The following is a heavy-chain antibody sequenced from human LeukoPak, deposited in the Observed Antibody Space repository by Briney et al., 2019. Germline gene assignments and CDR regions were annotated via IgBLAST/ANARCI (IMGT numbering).Heavy chain of an antibody. Sequence: ASVKVSCKVSGYTLTELSMHWVRQAPGKGLEWMGGFDPEDGETIYAQKFQGRVTMTEDTSTDTAYMELRSLRSNDTAVYYCARSTYYYYYMDVWGKGTTVTVSS. CDR3: ARSTYYYYYMDV. CDR2: FDPEDGET. J-gene: IGHJ6*03. V-gene: IGHV1-24*01. CDR1: GYTLTELS. D-gene: IGHD5-24*01.